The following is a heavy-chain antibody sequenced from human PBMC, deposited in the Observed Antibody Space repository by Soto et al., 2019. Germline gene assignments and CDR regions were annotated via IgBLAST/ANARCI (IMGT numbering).Heavy chain of an antibody. J-gene: IGHJ6*02. CDR1: GGTFSSYS. V-gene: IGHV1-69*13. Sequence: GASVKVSCKASGGTFSSYSISWVRQGPGQGLEWVGGIIPIFGTANYAQKFQGRVTITADESTSTAYMELSSLRSEDTAVYYCARDPNYDFWSGFANYYYYGMDVWGQGTTVTVSS. CDR3: ARDPNYDFWSGFANYYYYGMDV. D-gene: IGHD3-3*01. CDR2: IIPIFGTA.